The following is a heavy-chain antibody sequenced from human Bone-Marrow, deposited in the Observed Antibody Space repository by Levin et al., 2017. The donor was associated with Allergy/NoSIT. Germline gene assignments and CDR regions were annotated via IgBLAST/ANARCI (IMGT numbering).Heavy chain of an antibody. CDR2: IWYDGSNK. CDR3: ARAQTMIYAFDI. J-gene: IGHJ3*02. D-gene: IGHD3-22*01. V-gene: IGHV3-33*01. Sequence: GGSLRLSCAASGFTFSSYGMHWVRQAPGKGLEWVAVIWYDGSNKYYADSVKGRFTISRDNSKNTLYLQMNSLRAEDTAVYYCARAQTMIYAFDIWGQGTMVTVSS. CDR1: GFTFSSYG.